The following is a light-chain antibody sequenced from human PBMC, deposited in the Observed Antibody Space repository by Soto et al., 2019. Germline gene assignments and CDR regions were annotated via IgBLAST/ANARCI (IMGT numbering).Light chain of an antibody. J-gene: IGKJ3*01. Sequence: DIQMTQSPSSLSASVGDRVTITCRASQGISNYIAWYQQKPGKAPKLLISAASTLQSGVPSRFSGSGSGTDFTLTISSLQPEDVATYSCQKYSSVPLFGRGTKVDIK. CDR3: QKYSSVPL. CDR2: AAS. V-gene: IGKV1-27*01. CDR1: QGISNY.